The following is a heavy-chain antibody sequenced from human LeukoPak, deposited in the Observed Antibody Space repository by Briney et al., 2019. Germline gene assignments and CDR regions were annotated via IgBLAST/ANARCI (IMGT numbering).Heavy chain of an antibody. CDR3: AHIRRGGALYYFDY. CDR1: GFSLSTSGVG. CDR2: IYWDDDK. D-gene: IGHD2-21*01. Sequence: SGPTLVNPPPPLTLTCTFSGFSLSTSGVGVGWIRQPPGKALDWLALIYWDDDKRYSPSLKSRLTITKDTSKKQVVLTMTNMDPVDTATYYCAHIRRGGALYYFDYGGQGTLVTVSS. J-gene: IGHJ4*02. V-gene: IGHV2-5*02.